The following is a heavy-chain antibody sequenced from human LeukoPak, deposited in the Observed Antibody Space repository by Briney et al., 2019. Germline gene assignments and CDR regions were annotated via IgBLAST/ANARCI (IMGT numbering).Heavy chain of an antibody. D-gene: IGHD3-22*01. J-gene: IGHJ3*02. CDR1: GYTFTRYA. CDR2: IIPIFGTA. CDR3: ARAYYYDSSVDAFDI. Sequence: SVNVSCKASGYTFTRYAISWVRQAPGQGLEWMGGIIPIFGTANYAQKFQGRVTITADESTSTAYMELSSLRSEDTAVYYCARAYYYDSSVDAFDIWGQGTMVTVSS. V-gene: IGHV1-69*13.